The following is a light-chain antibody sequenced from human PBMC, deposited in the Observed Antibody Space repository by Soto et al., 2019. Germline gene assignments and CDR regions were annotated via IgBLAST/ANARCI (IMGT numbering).Light chain of an antibody. CDR3: LQYSSHSWT. CDR1: QSINSW. J-gene: IGKJ1*01. Sequence: DIQMTQSPSTLSASVGDRVTITCRASQSINSWLAWYQHKPGKAPKLLSYKASSLESGVPSRFSGSGSGTEFTLTINTLQPEDFASYHCLQYSSHSWTFGQETKVEMK. V-gene: IGKV1-5*03. CDR2: KAS.